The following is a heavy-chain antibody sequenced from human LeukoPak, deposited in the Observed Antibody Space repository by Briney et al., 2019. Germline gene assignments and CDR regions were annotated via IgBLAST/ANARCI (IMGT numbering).Heavy chain of an antibody. CDR2: IWYDGSNK. V-gene: IGHV3-33*01. Sequence: GRSLRLSCAASGFTFSSYGMHWVRQAPGKGLEWVAVIWYDGSNKYYADSVKGRFTISRDNSKNTLYLQMNSLRAEDTAVYYCARVPAETIYYYYGMDVWGQGTTVTVSS. CDR3: ARVPAETIYYYYGMDV. CDR1: GFTFSSYG. J-gene: IGHJ6*02. D-gene: IGHD5-24*01.